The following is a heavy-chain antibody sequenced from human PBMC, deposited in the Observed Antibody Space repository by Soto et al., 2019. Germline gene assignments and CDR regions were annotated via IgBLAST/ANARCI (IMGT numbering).Heavy chain of an antibody. CDR3: ARQRPGLGELLPDY. Sequence: QVQLVQSGAEVKKPGASVKVSCKASGYTFTSYDINWVRQATGQGLERMGWMNPNSGNTGYAQKFQGRVTMTRNTSISTAYMELSSLRSEDTAVYYCARQRPGLGELLPDYWGQGTLVTVSS. D-gene: IGHD1-26*01. CDR2: MNPNSGNT. V-gene: IGHV1-8*01. J-gene: IGHJ4*02. CDR1: GYTFTSYD.